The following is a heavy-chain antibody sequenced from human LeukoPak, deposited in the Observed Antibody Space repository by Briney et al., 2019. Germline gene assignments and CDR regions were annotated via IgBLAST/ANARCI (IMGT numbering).Heavy chain of an antibody. D-gene: IGHD4-23*01. CDR1: GGSISSGGYS. V-gene: IGHV4-30-2*01. CDR2: IYHSGST. Sequence: SQTLSLTCAVSGGSISSGGYSWSWIRQPPGKGLEWIGYIYHSGSTYYNPSLKSRVTISVDRSKNQFSLKLSSVTAADTAVYYCARDRYGGLNWFDPWGQGTLLTVSS. CDR3: ARDRYGGLNWFDP. J-gene: IGHJ5*02.